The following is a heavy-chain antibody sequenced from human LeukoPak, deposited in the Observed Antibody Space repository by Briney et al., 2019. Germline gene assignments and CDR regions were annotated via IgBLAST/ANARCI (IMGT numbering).Heavy chain of an antibody. V-gene: IGHV3-48*04. CDR2: ISSSSSTI. D-gene: IGHD5-18*01. J-gene: IGHJ4*02. CDR3: ARGTPDTAMVQYYFDY. CDR1: GSTFSSYS. Sequence: GGSLRLSCAASGSTFSSYSMNWVRQAPGKGLEWVSYISSSSSTIYYADSVKGRFTISRDNAKNSLYLQMNSLRAEDTAVYYCARGTPDTAMVQYYFDYWGQGTLVTVSS.